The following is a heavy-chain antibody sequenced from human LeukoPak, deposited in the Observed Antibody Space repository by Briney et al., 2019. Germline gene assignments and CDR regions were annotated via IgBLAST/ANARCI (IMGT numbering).Heavy chain of an antibody. J-gene: IGHJ3*02. CDR3: ARTGRAFDI. Sequence: TSETLSLTCTVSGGSISSGSYYWSWIRQPAGKGLEWIGRIYTSGSTNYNPSLKSRVTISVDTSKNQFSLKLSSVTAADTAVYYCARTGRAFDIWGQGTMVTVSS. CDR1: GGSISSGSYY. CDR2: IYTSGST. V-gene: IGHV4-61*02. D-gene: IGHD1-14*01.